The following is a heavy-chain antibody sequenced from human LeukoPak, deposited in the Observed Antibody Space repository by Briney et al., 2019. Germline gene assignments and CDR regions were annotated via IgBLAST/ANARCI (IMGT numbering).Heavy chain of an antibody. CDR2: IYYSGST. CDR3: ARLGGFPPDDY. V-gene: IGHV4-59*08. D-gene: IGHD3-10*01. CDR1: GGSISSYY. J-gene: IGHJ4*02. Sequence: PSETLSLTCTVSGGSISSYYWSWIRQPPGKGLEWIGYIYYSGSTNYNPSLKSRVTISVDTSKNQFSLKLSSVTAADTAVYYCARLGGFPPDDYWGQGTLVTVSS.